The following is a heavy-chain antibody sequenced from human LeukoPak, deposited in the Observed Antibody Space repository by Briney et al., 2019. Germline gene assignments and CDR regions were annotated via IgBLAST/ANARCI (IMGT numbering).Heavy chain of an antibody. J-gene: IGHJ4*02. CDR3: ARGGAYDSHGVLDY. CDR1: AFTVSNKY. V-gene: IGHV3-66*01. CDR2: IYSDGTT. Sequence: GGSLRLSCADSAFTVSNKYMSWVRQAPGKGLEWVPVIYSDGTTYYADSVKGRFTISRDNSKNTLYLQMSSLRAEDTALYYCARGGAYDSHGVLDYWGQGALVTAPS. D-gene: IGHD5-12*01.